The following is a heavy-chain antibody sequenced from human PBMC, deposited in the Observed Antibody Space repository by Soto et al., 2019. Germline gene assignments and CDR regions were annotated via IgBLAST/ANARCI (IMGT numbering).Heavy chain of an antibody. D-gene: IGHD3-10*01. CDR1: GLTVSSNY. CDR3: ARDRPGDEGDGFDI. V-gene: IGHV3-53*02. Sequence: EVQLVETGGGLIQPGGSPRLSCAASGLTVSSNYMNWVRQATGKGLEWVSVLYSGGSTHYAGSVKRRFIISRDNSKNTVYLQMNSLRVEDSAIYYCARDRPGDEGDGFDIWGHGRMVTVSS. J-gene: IGHJ3*02. CDR2: LYSGGST.